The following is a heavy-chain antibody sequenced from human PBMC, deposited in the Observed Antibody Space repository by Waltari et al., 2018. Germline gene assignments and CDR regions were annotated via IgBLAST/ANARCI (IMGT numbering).Heavy chain of an antibody. D-gene: IGHD3-10*01. CDR1: GYTFDDFW. CDR3: ARLYISTGLGAFDL. V-gene: IGHV5-51*01. Sequence: EVQLAPSGAEVTKPGESLKISCQPIGYTFDDFWIGWVRRLPGKGLEWMGIIYPGDSETTFSPSFQGQVTISADKSIGTAFLHWSSLKTSDTAMYYCARLYISTGLGAFDLWGQGTLVTVSS. CDR2: IYPGDSET. J-gene: IGHJ3*01.